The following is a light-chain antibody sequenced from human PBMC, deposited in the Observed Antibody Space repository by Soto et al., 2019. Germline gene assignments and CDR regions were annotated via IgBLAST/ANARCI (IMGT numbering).Light chain of an antibody. CDR3: AAWDDSLNGHI. J-gene: IGLJ1*01. V-gene: IGLV1-44*01. CDR1: SSNIGSNS. CDR2: SSN. Sequence: SVLTQPHSASWTPGRSVTISCSGSSSNIGSNSVHWFQQVPGTAPKPLIYSSNQRPSGVPERFSGSKSGTSASLAISGLQSEDEADYYCAAWDDSLNGHIFGTGTKVTVL.